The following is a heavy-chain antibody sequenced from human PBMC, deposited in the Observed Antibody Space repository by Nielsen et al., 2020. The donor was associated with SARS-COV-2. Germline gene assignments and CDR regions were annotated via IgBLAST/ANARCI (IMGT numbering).Heavy chain of an antibody. D-gene: IGHD2-21*01. CDR1: GFTFDDYA. J-gene: IGHJ5*02. V-gene: IGHV3-9*01. CDR2: ISWNSGSI. Sequence: GGSLRLSCAASGFTFDDYAMHWVRQAPGKGLEWVSGISWNSGSIGYADSVKGRFTISRDNAKNSLYLQMNSLRAEDTALYYCARVVGNWFDPWGQGTLVTASS. CDR3: ARVVGNWFDP.